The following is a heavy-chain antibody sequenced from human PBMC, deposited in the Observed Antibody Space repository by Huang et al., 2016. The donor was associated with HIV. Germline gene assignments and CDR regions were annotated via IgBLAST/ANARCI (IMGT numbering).Heavy chain of an antibody. Sequence: QVQLVQSGAEVKKPGSSVKVSCKASGGTFSSYAIGWVRQGPGQGLEWMGGINPIFGTPDYAQKFQGRVTITADESSSTAYMELSSLRSEDTAVYYCARSRGNYYGGAATYDYWGQGTLVTVSS. CDR3: ARSRGNYYGGAATYDY. J-gene: IGHJ4*02. D-gene: IGHD1-26*01. V-gene: IGHV1-69*01. CDR1: GGTFSSYA. CDR2: INPIFGTP.